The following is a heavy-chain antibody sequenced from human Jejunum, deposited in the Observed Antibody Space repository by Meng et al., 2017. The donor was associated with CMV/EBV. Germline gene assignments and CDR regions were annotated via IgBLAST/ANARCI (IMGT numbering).Heavy chain of an antibody. V-gene: IGHV3-23*03. J-gene: IGHJ4*02. CDR3: AREEGYTRPHYFDY. D-gene: IGHD6-13*01. CDR2: IYSDGGTT. Sequence: SGITFSSYALTWVRQAPGKGLEWVAVIYSDGGTTDYADSVKGRFTISRDNSKNTLYLQMNSLRAEDTAVYYCAREEGYTRPHYFDYWGQGTLVTVSS. CDR1: GITFSSYA.